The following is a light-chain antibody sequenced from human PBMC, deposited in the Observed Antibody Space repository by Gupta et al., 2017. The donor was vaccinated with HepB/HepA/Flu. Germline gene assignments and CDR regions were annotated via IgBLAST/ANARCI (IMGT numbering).Light chain of an antibody. CDR1: NSNVGSKG. CDR2: NNS. CDR3: STWVDTLNVLV. V-gene: IGLV1-44*01. J-gene: IGLJ2*01. Sequence: QSALTQQPSVSGTPGQSVIIPCSGSNSNVGSKGVSWYQRTPAMAPRLLIYNNSRRPSAVPDRFSGSKSGTSASLATSGLQAEDEADYYCSTWVDTLNVLVFGGGTKLTVL.